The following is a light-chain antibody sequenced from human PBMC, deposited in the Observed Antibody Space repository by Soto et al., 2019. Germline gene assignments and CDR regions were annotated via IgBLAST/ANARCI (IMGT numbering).Light chain of an antibody. CDR3: SSYTSSSTQV. Sequence: QSALTQPASVSGSPGQSITISCTGTSSDVGGYNYVSWYQQHPGKAPKLMIYEVSHRPSGVSNRFSGSKSANTASLTISGLQAEDEADYYCSSYTSSSTQVFGGGTKLTV. CDR1: SSDVGGYNY. CDR2: EVS. J-gene: IGLJ3*02. V-gene: IGLV2-14*01.